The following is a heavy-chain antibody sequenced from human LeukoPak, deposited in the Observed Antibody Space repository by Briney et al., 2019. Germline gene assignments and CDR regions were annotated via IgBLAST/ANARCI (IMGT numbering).Heavy chain of an antibody. J-gene: IGHJ5*02. V-gene: IGHV3-21*01. CDR3: ARGGTVMTENWFDT. CDR1: GFTFSSYS. Sequence: GGSLRLSCAASGFTFSSYSMNWVRQAPGKGLEGVSLITSRSSFIYYADAVKGRFTISRDNAKNSLYLQMDSLRAEDTAVYYCARGGTVMTENWFDTWGQGTLVTVSS. CDR2: ITSRSSFI. D-gene: IGHD1-7*01.